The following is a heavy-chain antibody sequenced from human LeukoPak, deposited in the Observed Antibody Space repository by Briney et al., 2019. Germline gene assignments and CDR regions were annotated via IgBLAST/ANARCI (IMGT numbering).Heavy chain of an antibody. V-gene: IGHV4-34*01. CDR1: GGSFSGYY. CDR2: INHSGST. Sequence: SETLSLTCAVYGGSFSGYYWSWIRQPPGKGLEWIGEINHSGSTNYNPSLKSRITISVDTSKNQFSLKLSSVTAADTAVYYCARSSSWYPQYWGQGTLVTVSS. D-gene: IGHD6-13*01. CDR3: ARSSSWYPQY. J-gene: IGHJ4*02.